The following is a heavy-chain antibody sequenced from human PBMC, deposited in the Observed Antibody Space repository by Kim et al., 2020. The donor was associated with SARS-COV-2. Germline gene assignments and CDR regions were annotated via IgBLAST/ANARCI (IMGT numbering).Heavy chain of an antibody. CDR1: GGSISSSSYY. CDR3: AGNQYLNRNYDFWSGFD. CDR2: IYYSGST. J-gene: IGHJ4*02. V-gene: IGHV4-39*01. D-gene: IGHD3-3*01. Sequence: SETLSLTCTVSGGSISSSSYYWGWIRQPPGKGLEWIGSIYYSGSTYYNPSLKSRVTISVDTSKNQFSLKLSSVTAADTAVYYCAGNQYLNRNYDFWSGFDWGQGTLVTVSS.